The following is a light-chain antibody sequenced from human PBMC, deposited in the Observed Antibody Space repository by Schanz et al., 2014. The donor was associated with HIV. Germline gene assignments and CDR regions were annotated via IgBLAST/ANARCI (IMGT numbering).Light chain of an antibody. CDR2: GAS. V-gene: IGKV3-20*01. CDR1: QSISRNY. Sequence: EIVLTQSPGTLSLSPGERATLSCRASQSISRNYLAWFQQKPGQAPRLLIFGASIRTTGIPDRFSGSGSGTDFTLTITRLEPEDYAVYYCQQYGSSPPITFGQGTRLEI. J-gene: IGKJ5*01. CDR3: QQYGSSPPIT.